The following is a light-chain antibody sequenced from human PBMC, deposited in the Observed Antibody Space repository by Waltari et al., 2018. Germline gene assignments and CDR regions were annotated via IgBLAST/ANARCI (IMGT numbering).Light chain of an antibody. V-gene: IGLV1-47*01. Sequence: QSVLTQPPSASGTPGQRVTISCSGRSSNIGSNYVSWYQHVPGTAPKLLIYRNNQRPSGVPYRFSGSKSGTSASLAISGLRSEDEADYYCAAWDDSLSRWLLGGGTKLTVL. CDR3: AAWDDSLSRWL. CDR2: RNN. J-gene: IGLJ3*02. CDR1: SSNIGSNY.